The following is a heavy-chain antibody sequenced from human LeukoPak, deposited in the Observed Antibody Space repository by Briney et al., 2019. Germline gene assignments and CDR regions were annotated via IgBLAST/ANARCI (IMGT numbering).Heavy chain of an antibody. CDR1: GFTFDDYT. CDR2: ISWDGGST. Sequence: GGSLRLSCAASGFTFDDYTMHWVRQAPGKGLEWVSLISWDGGSTYYADSVKGRFTISRDNAKNSLYLQMNSLRAEDTAVYYCARGEDSSGWYHYWGQGTLVTVSS. J-gene: IGHJ4*02. V-gene: IGHV3-43*01. CDR3: ARGEDSSGWYHY. D-gene: IGHD6-19*01.